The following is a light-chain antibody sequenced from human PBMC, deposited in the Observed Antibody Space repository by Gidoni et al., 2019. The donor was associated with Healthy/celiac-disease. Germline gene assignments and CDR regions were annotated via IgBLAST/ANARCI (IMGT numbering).Light chain of an antibody. CDR2: LGS. J-gene: IGKJ4*01. CDR1: QSLLHGNGYNY. V-gene: IGKV2-28*01. Sequence: IVMTQYSLSLSVTPGEPASIDCRSSQSLLHGNGYNYLDWYLQKPGQSPQLLIYLGSNRDSVVPDRFSGSGSGTDFTLKISRVEAEDVGVYYCMQALQTPLTFGGXTKVEIK. CDR3: MQALQTPLT.